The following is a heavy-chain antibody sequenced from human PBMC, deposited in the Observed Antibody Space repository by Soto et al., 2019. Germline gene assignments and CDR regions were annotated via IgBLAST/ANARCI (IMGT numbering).Heavy chain of an antibody. CDR1: GYTFTSYA. CDR2: INAGNGNT. J-gene: IGHJ5*02. Sequence: ASVKVSCKASGYTFTSYAMHWVRQPPGQTLEWMGWINAGNGNTKYSQKFQGRVTITRDTSASTAYMELSSLRSEDTAVYYCARDVGDCISTSCYDLNWFDPWGQGTLVTVSS. D-gene: IGHD2-2*01. V-gene: IGHV1-3*01. CDR3: ARDVGDCISTSCYDLNWFDP.